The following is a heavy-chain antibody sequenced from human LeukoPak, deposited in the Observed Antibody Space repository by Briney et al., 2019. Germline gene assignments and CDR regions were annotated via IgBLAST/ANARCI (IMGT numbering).Heavy chain of an antibody. Sequence: SVKVSCKASGGTFSSYAISWVRQAPGQGLEWMGRIIPIFGTANYAQKFQGRVTITTDESTSTAYMELSSLRSEDTAVYYCARTYYYDSSGYYPFDYWGQGTPVTVSS. CDR2: IIPIFGTA. D-gene: IGHD3-22*01. CDR3: ARTYYYDSSGYYPFDY. J-gene: IGHJ4*02. V-gene: IGHV1-69*05. CDR1: GGTFSSYA.